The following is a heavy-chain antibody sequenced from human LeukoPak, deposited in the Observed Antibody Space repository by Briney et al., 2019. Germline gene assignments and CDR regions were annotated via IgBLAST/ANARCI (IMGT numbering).Heavy chain of an antibody. V-gene: IGHV3-23*01. CDR3: AKDYDFWSGYYPFDP. Sequence: GGSLRLSCAASGSTFSSYAMSWVRQAPGKGLEWVSAISGSGGSTYYADSVKGRFTISRDNSKNTLYLQMNSLRAEDTAVYYCAKDYDFWSGYYPFDPWGQGTLVTVSS. D-gene: IGHD3-3*01. CDR1: GSTFSSYA. CDR2: ISGSGGST. J-gene: IGHJ5*02.